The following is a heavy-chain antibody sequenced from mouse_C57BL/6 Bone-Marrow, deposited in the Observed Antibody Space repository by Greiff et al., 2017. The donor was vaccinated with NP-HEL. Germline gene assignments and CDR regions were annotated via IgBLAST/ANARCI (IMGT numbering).Heavy chain of an antibody. CDR3: ARRGLRRGYYFDY. J-gene: IGHJ2*01. CDR1: GFTFSDYY. D-gene: IGHD2-4*01. Sequence: VQLKESEGGLVQPGSSMKLSCTASGFTFSDYYMAWVRQVPEKGLEWVANINYDGSSTYYLDSLKSRFIISRDNAKNILYLQMSSLKSEDTATYYCARRGLRRGYYFDYWGQGTTLTVSS. V-gene: IGHV5-16*02. CDR2: INYDGSST.